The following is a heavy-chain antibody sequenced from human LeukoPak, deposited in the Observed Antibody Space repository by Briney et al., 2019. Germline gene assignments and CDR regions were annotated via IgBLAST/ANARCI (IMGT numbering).Heavy chain of an antibody. CDR3: ARARGAFDI. CDR2: TSYDGSTK. CDR1: RFTFSRNA. D-gene: IGHD3-10*01. V-gene: IGHV3-30-3*01. J-gene: IGHJ3*02. Sequence: GRSLRLSCAASRFTFSRNAMHWGRQAPGEGLEWVVVTSYDGSTKYYADSVKGRFTISRDNSENTLYLQMNGLGAEDKAVYYGARARGAFDIWGQGTMVTVSA.